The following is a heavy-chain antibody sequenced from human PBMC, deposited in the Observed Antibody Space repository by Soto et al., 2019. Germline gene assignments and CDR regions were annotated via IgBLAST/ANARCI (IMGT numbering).Heavy chain of an antibody. D-gene: IGHD6-6*01. CDR1: GGSISSYY. V-gene: IGHV4-59*01. J-gene: IGHJ6*03. CDR3: ARSGGIAARTGYYYYMDV. Sequence: QVQLQESGPGLVKPSETLSLTCTVSGGSISSYYWSWIRQPPGKGLEWIGYIYYSGSTNYNPSLKSRVTISVDTSKNQFSLKLSSVTAADTAVYYCARSGGIAARTGYYYYMDVWGKGTTVTVSS. CDR2: IYYSGST.